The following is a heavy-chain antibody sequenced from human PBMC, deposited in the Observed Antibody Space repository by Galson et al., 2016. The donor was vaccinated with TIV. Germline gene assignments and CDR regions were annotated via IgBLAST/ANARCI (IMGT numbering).Heavy chain of an antibody. D-gene: IGHD3-16*01. CDR3: VRGGARGYYYYGLDV. J-gene: IGHJ6*02. CDR2: ISHDEHLK. V-gene: IGHV3-30*03. Sequence: SLRLSCAASGCTFDDYGMHWVRQPPGKGLEWTAIISHDEHLKYYGDSVKGRFTVSRDLSLNTLYLQIDSLRPEDTARYFCVRGGARGYYYYGLDVWGQGTTVTVSS. CDR1: GCTFDDYG.